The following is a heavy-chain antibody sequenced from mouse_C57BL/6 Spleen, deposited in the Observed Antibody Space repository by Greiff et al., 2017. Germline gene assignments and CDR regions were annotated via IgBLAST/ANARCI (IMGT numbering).Heavy chain of an antibody. V-gene: IGHV1-15*01. J-gene: IGHJ4*01. Sequence: VQRVESGAELVRPGASVTLSCKASGYTFTDYEMHWVKQTPGHGLEWIGAIDPETGGTAYNQKFKGKAILTADKSSSTAYMELRSLTSEDSAVYYCTRVNGLTSAMDYWGQGTSVTVSS. CDR3: TRVNGLTSAMDY. CDR1: GYTFTDYE. D-gene: IGHD1-1*02. CDR2: IDPETGGT.